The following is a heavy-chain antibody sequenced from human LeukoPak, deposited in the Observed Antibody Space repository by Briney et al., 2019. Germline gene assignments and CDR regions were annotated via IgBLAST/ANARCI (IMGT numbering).Heavy chain of an antibody. Sequence: SVKVSCKASGGTFSSYAISWVRQAPGQGLEWMGRIIPILGIANYAQKFQGRVTITADKSTSTAYMELSSLRSEDTAVYYCAGAIDGDHFDYWGQGTLVTVSS. D-gene: IGHD7-27*01. CDR1: GGTFSSYA. CDR3: AGAIDGDHFDY. V-gene: IGHV1-69*04. J-gene: IGHJ4*02. CDR2: IIPILGIA.